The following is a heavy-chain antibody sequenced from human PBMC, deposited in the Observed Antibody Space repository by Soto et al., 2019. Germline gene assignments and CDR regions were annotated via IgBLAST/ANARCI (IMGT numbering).Heavy chain of an antibody. V-gene: IGHV3-66*01. Sequence: EVQLVGSGGGLVQPGGSLRLSWAASGFIVRSNYMNWVRQAPGKGLEWVSVIYSGGSTYYADSVKGRFTISRDISKNTLYLQMDSLRAEDTAVYYCARKTLARPVTGGFWGQGTLVTVSS. D-gene: IGHD4-17*01. CDR2: IYSGGST. J-gene: IGHJ4*02. CDR1: GFIVRSNY. CDR3: ARKTLARPVTGGF.